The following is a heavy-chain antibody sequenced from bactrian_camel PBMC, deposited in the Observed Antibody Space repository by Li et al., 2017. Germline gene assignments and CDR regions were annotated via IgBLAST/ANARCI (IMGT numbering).Heavy chain of an antibody. Sequence: VQLVESGGGSVQAGGSLRLSCAASGTTRRSYSMGWFRQVPGKEREGVACIEDDGRTSYADSVKGRFTISRDNSKNTLYLEMNSLVPEDTGIYYCATAPMNPRSWTDATEYNTWGQGTQVTVS. V-gene: IGHV3S42*01. D-gene: IGHD1*01. CDR2: IEDDGRT. CDR3: ATAPMNPRSWTDATEYNT. CDR1: GTTRRSYS. J-gene: IGHJ4*01.